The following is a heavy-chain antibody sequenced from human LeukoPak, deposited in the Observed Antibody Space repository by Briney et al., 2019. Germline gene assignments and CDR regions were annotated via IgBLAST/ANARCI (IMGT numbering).Heavy chain of an antibody. D-gene: IGHD2-2*02. V-gene: IGHV3-23*01. CDR1: GFTSSSYA. CDR3: AKGDCSSTSCYNLNY. J-gene: IGHJ4*02. Sequence: GGSLRLSCAASGFTSSSYAMSWVRQAPGKGLEWVSAISGSGGSTYYADSVKGRFTISRDNSKNTLYLQMNSLRAEDTAVYYCAKGDCSSTSCYNLNYWGQGTLVTVSS. CDR2: ISGSGGST.